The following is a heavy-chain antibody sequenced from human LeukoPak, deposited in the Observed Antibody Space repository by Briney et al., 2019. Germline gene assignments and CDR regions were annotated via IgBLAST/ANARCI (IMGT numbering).Heavy chain of an antibody. CDR1: GYTFTSYG. D-gene: IGHD2-2*01. CDR3: ARYCSSTSCPKFDAFDI. CDR2: ISAYNGNT. Sequence: GASVKVSCKASGYTFTSYGISWVRQAPGQGLEWVGWISAYNGNTNYAQKLQGRVTMTTDTSTSTAYMELRSLRSDDTAVYYCARYCSSTSCPKFDAFDIWGQGTMVTVSS. J-gene: IGHJ3*02. V-gene: IGHV1-18*04.